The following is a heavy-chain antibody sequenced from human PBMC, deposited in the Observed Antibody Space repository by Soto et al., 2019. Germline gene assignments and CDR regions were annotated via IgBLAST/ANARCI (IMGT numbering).Heavy chain of an antibody. Sequence: SVKVSCKASGGTFSSYAISWLRQAPGQGLEWMGGIIPIFGTANYAQKFQGRVTITADESTSTAYMELSSLRSEDTAVYYCARDPVGAIYYYGMDVWGQGTTVTVSS. CDR2: IIPIFGTA. CDR1: GGTFSSYA. V-gene: IGHV1-69*13. J-gene: IGHJ6*02. D-gene: IGHD1-26*01. CDR3: ARDPVGAIYYYGMDV.